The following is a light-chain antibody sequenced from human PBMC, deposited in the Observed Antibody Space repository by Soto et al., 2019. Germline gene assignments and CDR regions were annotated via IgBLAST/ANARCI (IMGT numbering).Light chain of an antibody. J-gene: IGKJ1*01. CDR2: AAS. V-gene: IGKV3-20*01. CDR3: QQYGTSPRT. Sequence: EIVLTQSPGTLSLSPGEGATLSCRASQIISNNYLAWYQHKPGQAPRLLIYAASTRATGIPDRFSGSGSGADFTLTVNRLEPEDFAGYYCQQYGTSPRTFGQGTKVEI. CDR1: QIISNNY.